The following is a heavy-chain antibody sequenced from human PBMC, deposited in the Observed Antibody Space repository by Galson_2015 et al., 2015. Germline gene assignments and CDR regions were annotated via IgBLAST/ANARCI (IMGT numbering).Heavy chain of an antibody. CDR3: ARDMYYGSGYAFDY. Sequence: SVKVSCKASGYTFTRHALHWVRQAPGQRLEWMGWMNTGNQGTIYSQKFQGRVTNTTDTSANTAYMELSGLRSEDTAVYYCARDMYYGSGYAFDYWGPGTPVPVSS. V-gene: IGHV1-3*04. CDR2: MNTGNQGT. D-gene: IGHD3-10*01. J-gene: IGHJ4*02. CDR1: GYTFTRHA.